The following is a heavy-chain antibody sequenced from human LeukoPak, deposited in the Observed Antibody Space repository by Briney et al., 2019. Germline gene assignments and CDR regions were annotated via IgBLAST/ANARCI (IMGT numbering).Heavy chain of an antibody. Sequence: SETLSLTCAVYGGSFSGYYWSWVRQPPGKGLEWIGEINHSGSTKYNPSLTSRGTISVEKSKKQFSLRLSSVTAADTAVYYCARAGPGRRVATSKWGQGTLVTVSS. V-gene: IGHV4-34*01. CDR3: ARAGPGRRVATSK. D-gene: IGHD5-12*01. J-gene: IGHJ4*02. CDR1: GGSFSGYY. CDR2: INHSGST.